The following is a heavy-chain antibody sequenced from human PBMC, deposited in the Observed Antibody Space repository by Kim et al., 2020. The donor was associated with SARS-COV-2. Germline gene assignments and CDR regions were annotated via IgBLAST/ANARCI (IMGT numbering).Heavy chain of an antibody. J-gene: IGHJ4*02. CDR3: ASFHY. Sequence: GRDKYNADSVKGRFTISKDHSKNTLYLQMNAHRPEDTAVYYCASFHYWGQGTLVTVSS. CDR2: GRDK. V-gene: IGHV3-33*01.